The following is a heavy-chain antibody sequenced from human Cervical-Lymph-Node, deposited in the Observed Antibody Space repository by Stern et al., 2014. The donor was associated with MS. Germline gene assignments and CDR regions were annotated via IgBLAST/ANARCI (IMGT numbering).Heavy chain of an antibody. CDR2: IDAYNGSS. CDR1: GYTFTSYG. Sequence: QVQLVESGAEVEKPGASVKVSCKASGYTFTSYGISWGRQAPGQGLEWVGWIDAYNGSSTHAQKLPGSDTMTKDTSTSTAYMELRSLRSDDTAVYSCARDLLGSENAFDIWGQGTMVTVSS. J-gene: IGHJ3*02. V-gene: IGHV1-18*01. CDR3: ARDLLGSENAFDI. D-gene: IGHD2-15*01.